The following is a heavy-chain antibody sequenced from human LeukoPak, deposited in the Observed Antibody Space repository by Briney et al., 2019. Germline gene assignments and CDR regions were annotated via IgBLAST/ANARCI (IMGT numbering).Heavy chain of an antibody. CDR1: GYTFTSYG. V-gene: IGHV1-46*01. CDR2: INPSGGST. Sequence: GASVTVSCTASGYTFTSYGISWVRQAPGQGLEWMGIINPSGGSTSYAQKFQGRVTMTRDTSTSTVYMELSSLRSEDTAVYYCARVQATVTSPFDYWGQGTLVTVSS. D-gene: IGHD4-17*01. J-gene: IGHJ4*02. CDR3: ARVQATVTSPFDY.